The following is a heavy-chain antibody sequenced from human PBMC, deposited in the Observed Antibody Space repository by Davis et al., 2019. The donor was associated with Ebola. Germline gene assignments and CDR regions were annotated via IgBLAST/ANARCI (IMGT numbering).Heavy chain of an antibody. V-gene: IGHV1-2*02. D-gene: IGHD3-3*01. CDR1: GYTFTGYY. CDR3: ARGERFGVVIMVDY. CDR2: INPNSGGT. J-gene: IGHJ4*02. Sequence: ASVQVSCKASGYTFTGYYMHWVRQAPGQGLEWMGWINPNSGGTNYAQKFQGRVTMTRDTSISTAYMELSRLRSDDTAVYYCARGERFGVVIMVDYWGQGTLVTVSS.